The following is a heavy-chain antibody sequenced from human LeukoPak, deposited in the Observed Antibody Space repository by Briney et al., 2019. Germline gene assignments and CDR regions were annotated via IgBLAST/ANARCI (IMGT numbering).Heavy chain of an antibody. D-gene: IGHD5-12*01. CDR2: ISYTGSA. CDR3: ASSTTLVATIS. Sequence: SETLSLTCPVSGGSIRNSNYFWAWIRQPPGKGLEWIGVISYTGSAYYNPSLKSRVTISVDTSKNQFSLKLISVTAADTAVYYCASSTTLVATISWGQGTLVTVSS. CDR1: GGSIRNSNYF. J-gene: IGHJ4*02. V-gene: IGHV4-39*07.